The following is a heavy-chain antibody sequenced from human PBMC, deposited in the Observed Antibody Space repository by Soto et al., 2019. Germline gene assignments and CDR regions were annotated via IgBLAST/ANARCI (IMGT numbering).Heavy chain of an antibody. CDR2: IWYDGSNK. Sequence: GGSLRLSCAAFGFTFSSYVMHWVRQAPGKGLEWVAVIWYDGSNKYYADSVKGRFTISRDNSKNTLYLQMNSLRAEDTAVYYCARVGFCGCDPYYYYYFGMDDWGQGTRVTVSS. V-gene: IGHV3-33*01. D-gene: IGHD5-12*01. J-gene: IGHJ6*02. CDR3: ARVGFCGCDPYYYYYFGMDD. CDR1: GFTFSSYV.